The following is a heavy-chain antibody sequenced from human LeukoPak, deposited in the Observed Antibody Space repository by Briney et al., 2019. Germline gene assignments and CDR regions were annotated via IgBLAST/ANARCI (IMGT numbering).Heavy chain of an antibody. V-gene: IGHV1-3*01. CDR1: EYA. J-gene: IGHJ6*02. Sequence: ASVKVSCKASEYAIHWLRQAPGQRLEWLGWINLGNGDTKYSQELQGRVTITRDTSAGTVYMELTSLRFEDTAVYYCAKDGGYTISLSMDVWGQGTTVIVSS. CDR2: INLGNGDT. D-gene: IGHD6-13*01. CDR3: AKDGGYTISLSMDV.